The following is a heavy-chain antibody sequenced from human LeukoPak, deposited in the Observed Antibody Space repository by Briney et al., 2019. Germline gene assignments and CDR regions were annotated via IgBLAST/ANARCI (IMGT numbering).Heavy chain of an antibody. V-gene: IGHV3-23*01. J-gene: IGHJ3*02. Sequence: PGGSLRLSCAASGFTFSSHAMNWVRQAPGEGLEWVAAISTTDGATYYADSGKGRFTISRDDSKNTLYVQMKSLRLEDTAVYYCARELSRSSWYYALDIWGQGTMVTVSS. CDR2: ISTTDGAT. CDR3: ARELSRSSWYYALDI. CDR1: GFTFSSHA. D-gene: IGHD6-13*01.